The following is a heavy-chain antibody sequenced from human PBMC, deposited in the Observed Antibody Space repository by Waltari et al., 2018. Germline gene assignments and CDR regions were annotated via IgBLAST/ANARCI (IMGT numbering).Heavy chain of an antibody. Sequence: QVQLQESGPGLVKPSQTLSLTCTVSGGSISNGGYYWSWIRQHPGKGLEWIGYIYYSGTAYYNPALKSRVTMSVDTSKNQFSLDLSSVTAADTAVYYCAREGFDRWGHFDYWGQGTLVTVPS. D-gene: IGHD3-16*01. CDR2: IYYSGTA. CDR3: AREGFDRWGHFDY. J-gene: IGHJ4*02. V-gene: IGHV4-31*03. CDR1: GGSISNGGYY.